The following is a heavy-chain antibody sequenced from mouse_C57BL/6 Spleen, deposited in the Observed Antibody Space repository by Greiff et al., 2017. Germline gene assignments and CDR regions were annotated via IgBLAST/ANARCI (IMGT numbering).Heavy chain of an antibody. V-gene: IGHV1-54*01. Sequence: QVQLQQSGAELVRPGTSVKVSCKASGYAFTNYLTEWIKQRPGQGLEWIGVINPGSGGTNYNEKFKGKATLTADKSSSTAYMHLSSLTSEDSAVYFCARGTTVVATRYFDVWGTGTTVTVSS. CDR1: GYAFTNYL. CDR3: ARGTTVVATRYFDV. D-gene: IGHD1-1*01. CDR2: INPGSGGT. J-gene: IGHJ1*03.